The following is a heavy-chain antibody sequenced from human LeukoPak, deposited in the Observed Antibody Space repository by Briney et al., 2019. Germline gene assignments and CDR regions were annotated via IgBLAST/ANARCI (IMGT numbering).Heavy chain of an antibody. V-gene: IGHV3-53*01. CDR1: GFTVSSNY. Sequence: GGSLRLSCAASGFTVSSNYMSWVRQAPGKGLEWVSVIYSGGTTNYADSVKGRFTISRDNSKNTLFLQMNSLRAEDTAVYYCERGGYSSSWYHFDHWGQGTLVTVSS. CDR3: ERGGYSSSWYHFDH. CDR2: IYSGGTT. D-gene: IGHD6-13*01. J-gene: IGHJ4*02.